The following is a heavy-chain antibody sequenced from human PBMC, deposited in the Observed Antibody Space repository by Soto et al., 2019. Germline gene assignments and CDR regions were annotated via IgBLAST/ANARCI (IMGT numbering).Heavy chain of an antibody. Sequence: EVQLVESGGGLVQPGGSLRLSCAASGFTFSSYSMNWVRQAPGKGLEWVSYISSSSSTIYYADSVKGRFTISRDNAKNSLDLQMNSLRAEDTAVYYCARDSVLMVSGVDYYYYMDVWGKGTTVTVSS. D-gene: IGHD2-8*01. CDR3: ARDSVLMVSGVDYYYYMDV. CDR1: GFTFSSYS. J-gene: IGHJ6*03. V-gene: IGHV3-48*01. CDR2: ISSSSSTI.